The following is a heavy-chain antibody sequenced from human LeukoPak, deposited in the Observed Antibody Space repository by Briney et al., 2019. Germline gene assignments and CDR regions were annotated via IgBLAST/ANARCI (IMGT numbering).Heavy chain of an antibody. J-gene: IGHJ3*02. V-gene: IGHV4-59*01. CDR3: ARSAVVSAHAFDI. Sequence: SETLSLTCTVSGGSISSYYWSWIRQPPGKGLEWIGYIYYSGSTNYNPSLKSRVTISVDTSKNQFSLKLSSVTAADTAVYYCARSAVVSAHAFDIWGQGAMVTVSS. CDR1: GGSISSYY. CDR2: IYYSGST. D-gene: IGHD3-22*01.